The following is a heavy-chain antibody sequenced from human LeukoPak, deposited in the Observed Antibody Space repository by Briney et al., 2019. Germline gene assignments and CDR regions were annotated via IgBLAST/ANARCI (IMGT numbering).Heavy chain of an antibody. CDR2: ISSSSSTI. J-gene: IGHJ6*03. D-gene: IGHD3-16*01. CDR1: GFTFSSYS. V-gene: IGHV3-48*04. Sequence: GGSLRLSCAASGFTFSSYSMNWVRQAPGKGLEWVSYISSSSSTIYYADSVKGRFTISRDNAKNSLYLQMNSLRAEDTAVYYCARGVGGGVMPYYYYYMDVWGKGTTVTISS. CDR3: ARGVGGGVMPYYYYYMDV.